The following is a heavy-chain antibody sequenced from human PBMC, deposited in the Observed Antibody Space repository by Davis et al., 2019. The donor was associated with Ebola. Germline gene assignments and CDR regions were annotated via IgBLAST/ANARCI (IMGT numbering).Heavy chain of an antibody. CDR3: ARLGYYDFWSGYSEPDY. V-gene: IGHV1-18*01. D-gene: IGHD3-3*01. CDR2: ISAYNGNT. Sequence: AASVKVSCKASGYTFTSYGISWVRQAPGQGLEWMGWISAYNGNTNYAQKFQGRVTITRDTSASTAYMELSSLRSEDTAVYYCARLGYYDFWSGYSEPDYWGQGTLVTVSS. J-gene: IGHJ4*02. CDR1: GYTFTSYG.